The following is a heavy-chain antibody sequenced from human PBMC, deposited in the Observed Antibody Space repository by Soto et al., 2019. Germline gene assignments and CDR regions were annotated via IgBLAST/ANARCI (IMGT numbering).Heavy chain of an antibody. V-gene: IGHV1-69*02. D-gene: IGHD2-2*01. CDR3: ARGFIVVVPAASDAFDI. CDR1: GGTFSSYT. Sequence: GASVKVSCKASGGTFSSYTISWVRQAPGQGLEWMGRIIPILGIANYAQKFQGRVTITADKSTSTAYMELSSLRSEDTAVFYCARGFIVVVPAASDAFDIWGQGTMVTVSS. CDR2: IIPILGIA. J-gene: IGHJ3*02.